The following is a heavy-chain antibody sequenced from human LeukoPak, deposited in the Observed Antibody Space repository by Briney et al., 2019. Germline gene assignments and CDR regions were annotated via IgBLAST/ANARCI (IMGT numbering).Heavy chain of an antibody. CDR1: GASIIGPKW. D-gene: IGHD1-26*01. V-gene: IGHV4-4*01. CDR3: ARYIVSYPHDAFDI. J-gene: IGHJ3*02. Sequence: PSETLSLTCTVSGASIIGPKWWSWVRLSPGKGMEGIGEIFHSWCTHYNPSLKSRVTISVDTSKNQVSLKLSSVTAADTAFYCCARYIVSYPHDAFDIWGQGTMVTVSS. CDR2: IFHSWCT.